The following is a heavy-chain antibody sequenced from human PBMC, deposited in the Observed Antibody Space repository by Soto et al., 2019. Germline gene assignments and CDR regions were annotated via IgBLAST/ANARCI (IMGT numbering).Heavy chain of an antibody. V-gene: IGHV1-2*04. J-gene: IGHJ3*01. D-gene: IGHD3-16*01. CDR2: INPNTGGA. Sequence: QEHLVQSGAKVKSPGASVKVSCKAAGYTFTGYYIHWVRQAPGQGLEWMGWINPNTGGANIAQKFQGWVTLTRDTSITTTYMEVNRLTSNDTAVYYCARDYYDGSACYGLDIWGQGTMVTVAS. CDR3: ARDYYDGSACYGLDI. CDR1: GYTFTGYY.